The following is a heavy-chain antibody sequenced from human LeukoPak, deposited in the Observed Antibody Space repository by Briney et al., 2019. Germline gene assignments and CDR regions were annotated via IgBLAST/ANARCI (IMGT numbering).Heavy chain of an antibody. D-gene: IGHD2-15*01. J-gene: IGHJ3*02. CDR1: GGSISSSSYY. CDR2: IYYSGST. V-gene: IGHV4-61*01. CDR3: ARDGYCSGGSCRENFDI. Sequence: PSETLSLTCTVSGGSISSSSYYWSWIRQPPGKGLEWIGYIYYSGSTNYNPSLKSRVTISVVTSKNQFSLKLSSVTAADTAVYYCARDGYCSGGSCRENFDIWGQGTMVTVSS.